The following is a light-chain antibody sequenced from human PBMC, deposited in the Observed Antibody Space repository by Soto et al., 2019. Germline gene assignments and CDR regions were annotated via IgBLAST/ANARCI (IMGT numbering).Light chain of an antibody. Sequence: QSALTQPASVSGSPGQSITISCTGSSSDVGSYNLVSWYQQCPGKAPKLMIYEGSQRPSGVSNRSSGSKSGNTASLTISGLPADDEADYYCCSYVGSSTWVFGGGTKLTVL. CDR2: EGS. CDR1: SSDVGSYNL. J-gene: IGLJ3*02. V-gene: IGLV2-23*01. CDR3: CSYVGSSTWV.